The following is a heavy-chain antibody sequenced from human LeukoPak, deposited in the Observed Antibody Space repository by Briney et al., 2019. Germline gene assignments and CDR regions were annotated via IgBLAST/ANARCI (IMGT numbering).Heavy chain of an antibody. D-gene: IGHD3-10*01. CDR3: AKDLTYYYGSGKSS. J-gene: IGHJ4*02. V-gene: IGHV3-30*02. CDR2: IRYDGSNK. Sequence: PGGSLRLSCAASGFTFNSYGMHWVRQAPGKGLEWVAFIRYDGSNKYYADSVKGRFTISRDNSKDTLYLQMNSLSAEDTAVYYCAKDLTYYYGSGKSSWGQGTLVTVSS. CDR1: GFTFNSYG.